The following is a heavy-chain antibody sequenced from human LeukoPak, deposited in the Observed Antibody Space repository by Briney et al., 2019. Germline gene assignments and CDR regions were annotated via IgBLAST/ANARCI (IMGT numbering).Heavy chain of an antibody. J-gene: IGHJ4*02. V-gene: IGHV4-34*01. Sequence: SETLSLTCAVYGGSFSGYYWSWIRQPPGKGLEWIGEINHSGSTNYNPSLKSRVTISVDTSKNQFSLKLSSMTAADTAVYYCARGIRRIAAAGSRFDHWGQGTLVTVSS. CDR3: ARGIRRIAAAGSRFDH. CDR2: INHSGST. D-gene: IGHD6-13*01. CDR1: GGSFSGYY.